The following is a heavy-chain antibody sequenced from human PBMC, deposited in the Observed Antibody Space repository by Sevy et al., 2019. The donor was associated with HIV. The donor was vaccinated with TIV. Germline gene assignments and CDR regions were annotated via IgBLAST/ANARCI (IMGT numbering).Heavy chain of an antibody. D-gene: IGHD2-2*01. CDR3: ARGFRSVVPATVLGLGVWYFSAIDV. Sequence: SETLSLTCAVYGGSFSGYDWSWIRQPPGKGLEWVGEIDHSGSTNYKPSLKSRVTVSIDKSNNQFSLKLTSVTAADTAVYCCARGFRSVVPATVLGLGVWYFSAIDVWGQGTTGTVSS. CDR1: GGSFSGYD. J-gene: IGHJ6*02. V-gene: IGHV4-34*01. CDR2: IDHSGST.